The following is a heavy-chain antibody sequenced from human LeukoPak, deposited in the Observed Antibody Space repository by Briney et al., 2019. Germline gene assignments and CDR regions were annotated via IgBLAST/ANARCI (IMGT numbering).Heavy chain of an antibody. J-gene: IGHJ4*02. D-gene: IGHD4-17*01. CDR2: IIPIFGTA. Sequence: SVKVSCKASGGTFSSYAISWVRQAPGQGLEWMGRIIPIFGTANYAQKFQGRVTITTDESTSTAYMELSSLRTEDTAVYYCARGPYGEFDYWGQGTLVTVSS. CDR1: GGTFSSYA. V-gene: IGHV1-69*05. CDR3: ARGPYGEFDY.